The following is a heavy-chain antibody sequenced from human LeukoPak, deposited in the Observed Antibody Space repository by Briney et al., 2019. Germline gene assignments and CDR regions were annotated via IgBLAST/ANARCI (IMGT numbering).Heavy chain of an antibody. Sequence: ASVKVSCKATGGTFSSYAISWVRQAPGQGLEWMGWINPNSGGTNYAQKFQGRVTMTRDTSISTAYMELSRLRSDDTAVYYCARVATVATISYYFDYWGQGTLVTVSS. J-gene: IGHJ4*02. CDR1: GGTFSSYA. D-gene: IGHD5-12*01. V-gene: IGHV1-2*02. CDR2: INPNSGGT. CDR3: ARVATVATISYYFDY.